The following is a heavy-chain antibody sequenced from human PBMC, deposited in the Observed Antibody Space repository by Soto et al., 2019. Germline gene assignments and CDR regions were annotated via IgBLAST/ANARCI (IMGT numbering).Heavy chain of an antibody. CDR2: IRSSGSFI. Sequence: EVQLVESGGGLVKPGGSLRLSCAASGFTFSSYSMNWVRQAPGKGLEWVSSIRSSGSFIYYADSVKGRFTISRDNAKNSLYLQVNSLRAEDTAVYYCARGTVEMATIDYWGQGTLVTVSS. CDR1: GFTFSSYS. V-gene: IGHV3-21*01. J-gene: IGHJ4*02. CDR3: ARGTVEMATIDY. D-gene: IGHD4-17*01.